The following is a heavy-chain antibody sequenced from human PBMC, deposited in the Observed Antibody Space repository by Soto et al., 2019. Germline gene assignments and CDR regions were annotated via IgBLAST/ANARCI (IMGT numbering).Heavy chain of an antibody. CDR3: ARDIVVGTYNWFDP. CDR2: ISSSSSYI. Sequence: GGSLRLSCAASGFTFSSYSMNWVRQAPGKGLEWVSSISSSSSYIYYADSVKGRFTISRDNAKNSLYLQMNSLRAADTAVYYCARDIVVGTYNWFDPWGQGTLVTVSS. J-gene: IGHJ5*02. D-gene: IGHD1-26*01. CDR1: GFTFSSYS. V-gene: IGHV3-21*01.